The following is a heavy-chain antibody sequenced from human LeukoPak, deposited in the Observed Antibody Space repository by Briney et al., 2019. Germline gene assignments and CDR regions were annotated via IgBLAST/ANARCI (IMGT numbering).Heavy chain of an antibody. D-gene: IGHD3-22*01. CDR2: ISYDGSNK. J-gene: IGHJ4*02. CDR3: AKGDYYDLDY. Sequence: PGRSLRLSCAASGFTFSSYAMHWVRQAPGKGLERVAVISYDGSNKYYADSVKGRFTISRDNSRNTLYLQMNSLRAEDTAVYYCAKGDYYDLDYWGQGTLVTVSS. V-gene: IGHV3-30-3*01. CDR1: GFTFSSYA.